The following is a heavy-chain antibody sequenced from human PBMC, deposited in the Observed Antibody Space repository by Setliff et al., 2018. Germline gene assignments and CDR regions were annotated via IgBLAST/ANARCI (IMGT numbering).Heavy chain of an antibody. CDR2: IYYTGST. CDR1: GGSISSYY. V-gene: IGHV4-59*01. Sequence: SETLSLTCTVSGGSISSYYWSWIRQPPGKGLEWIGYIYYTGSTNYNPSLKTRVTISVDTSKNQFSLKLSSVTAADTAVYYCARVDFTMIQGVLGLWGQGTLVTVSS. J-gene: IGHJ1*01. CDR3: ARVDFTMIQGVLGL. D-gene: IGHD3-10*01.